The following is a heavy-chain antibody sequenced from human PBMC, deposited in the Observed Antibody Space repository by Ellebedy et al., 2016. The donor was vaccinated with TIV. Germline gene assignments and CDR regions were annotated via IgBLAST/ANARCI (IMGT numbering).Heavy chain of an antibody. V-gene: IGHV1-46*01. CDR1: GDTFRTYA. J-gene: IGHJ4*02. CDR2: IDPSVGTT. D-gene: IGHD3-10*01. Sequence: ASVKVSCKASGDTFRTYAISWMRQAPGQGPAWMGVIDPSVGTTTYAQKFQERVAMTRDMSTSTVHMELSSLRSEDTAIYYCATYGSGTYASFDYWGQGTLVTVSS. CDR3: ATYGSGTYASFDY.